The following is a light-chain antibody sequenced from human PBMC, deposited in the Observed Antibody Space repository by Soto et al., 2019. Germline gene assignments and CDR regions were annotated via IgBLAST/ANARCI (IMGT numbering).Light chain of an antibody. Sequence: DAGMTQSPDSLDVALGERATINCKSSQSFLYSSNNKNYLAWYQQKPGQPPKLLIYWASTRESGVPDRFSGSGSGTDFTLTISSLQAEDVAVYYCQQYYSTPRTFGQGTKVDIK. V-gene: IGKV4-1*01. CDR1: QSFLYSSNNKNY. CDR2: WAS. J-gene: IGKJ1*01. CDR3: QQYYSTPRT.